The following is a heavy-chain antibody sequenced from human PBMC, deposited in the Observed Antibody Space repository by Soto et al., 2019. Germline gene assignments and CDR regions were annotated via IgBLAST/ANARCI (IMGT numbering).Heavy chain of an antibody. Sequence: QVQLVQSGAEVKKPGASVKVSCKASGYTFTSYGISWVRQAPGQGLEWMGWISAYNGNTNYAQQLQGRVTMTTDTSTSTADMELRSLGSEYAAVYSRARAAGGGSGSYYTFLDSWGQGTLVTVSS. CDR1: GYTFTSYG. V-gene: IGHV1-18*01. CDR2: ISAYNGNT. D-gene: IGHD3-10*01. J-gene: IGHJ5*01. CDR3: ARAAGGGSGSYYTFLDS.